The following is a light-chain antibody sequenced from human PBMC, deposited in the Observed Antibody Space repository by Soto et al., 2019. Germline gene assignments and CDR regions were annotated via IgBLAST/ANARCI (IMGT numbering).Light chain of an antibody. V-gene: IGLV2-14*01. CDR1: SSDVGAYNY. CDR2: EVT. J-gene: IGLJ3*02. Sequence: QSALTQPASVSGSPGQSITISCTGTSSDVGAYNYVSWYQQHSGKAPKLIIYEVTNRPSGVSNRFSASKSGSTASLTIFGLQAEDEADYYCSSYTSSSSWVFGGGTQLTVL. CDR3: SSYTSSSSWV.